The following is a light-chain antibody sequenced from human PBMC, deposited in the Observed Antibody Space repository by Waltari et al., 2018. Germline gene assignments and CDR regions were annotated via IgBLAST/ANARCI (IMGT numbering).Light chain of an antibody. CDR1: SGHRNHA. V-gene: IGLV4-69*01. CDR3: QTWGTGTVV. CDR2: VYSDGSH. J-gene: IGLJ2*01. Sequence: QVVLTQSPSASASLGASVKLTCPPSSGHRNHAIAWHQQQPEKGPRYLMTVYSDGSHNKGDGIPDRFSGSSSGAERYLIISSLQSEDEADYYCQTWGTGTVVFGGGTKLTVL.